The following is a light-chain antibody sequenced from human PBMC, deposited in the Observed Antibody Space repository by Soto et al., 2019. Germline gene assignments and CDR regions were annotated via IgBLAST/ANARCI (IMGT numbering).Light chain of an antibody. V-gene: IGLV7-43*01. CDR2: STG. Sequence: QAVVTQEPLLTVSPGGTVTLTCASSTGAVTSGFYPSWFQQKPGQAPRSLIYSTGNKHSWTPARFSGSLLGGKAALTLSGVQPEDEAEYYCLLYYGGAQVFGGGTKLTVL. CDR1: TGAVTSGFY. J-gene: IGLJ2*01. CDR3: LLYYGGAQV.